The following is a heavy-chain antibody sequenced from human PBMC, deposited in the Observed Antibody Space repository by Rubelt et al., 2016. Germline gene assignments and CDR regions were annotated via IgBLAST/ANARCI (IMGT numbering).Heavy chain of an antibody. CDR2: IDHSGST. CDR3: ARGRGSYIYYFDY. V-gene: IGHV4-4*02. CDR1: GGSISSSNW. J-gene: IGHJ4*02. D-gene: IGHD1-26*01. Sequence: QVQLQESGPGLVKPSGTLSLTCAVSGGSISSSNWWSWVRQPPGKGLEWIGGIDHSGSTNYNPALKSRAPISVDKSKTQFSLKLSAGTAADTAVYYCARGRGSYIYYFDYWGQGTLVTVSS.